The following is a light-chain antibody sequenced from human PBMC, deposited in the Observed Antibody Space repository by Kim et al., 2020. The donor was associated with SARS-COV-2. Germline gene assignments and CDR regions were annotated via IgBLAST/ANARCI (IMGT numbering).Light chain of an antibody. V-gene: IGLV3-1*01. Sequence: VSPGHTASITCSGDKLGDKYACWYQQKPGQSPVLVIYQDSKRPSGIPERFSGANSGNTATLTISGTQAMDEADYYCQAWDSSTVVFGGGTQLTVL. CDR1: KLGDKY. J-gene: IGLJ2*01. CDR2: QDS. CDR3: QAWDSSTVV.